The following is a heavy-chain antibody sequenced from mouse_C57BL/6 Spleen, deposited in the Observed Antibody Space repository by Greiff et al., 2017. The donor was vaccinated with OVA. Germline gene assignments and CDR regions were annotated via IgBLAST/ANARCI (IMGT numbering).Heavy chain of an antibody. J-gene: IGHJ2*01. D-gene: IGHD1-1*01. CDR2: IDPETGGT. CDR1: GYTFTDYE. V-gene: IGHV1-15*01. CDR3: TRYGSSLDY. Sequence: QVQLQQSGAELVRPGASVTLSCKASGYTFTDYEMHWVKQTPVHGLEWIGAIDPETGGTAYNQKFRGKAILTADKSSSTAYMELRSLTSEDSAVYYCTRYGSSLDYWGQGTTLTVSS.